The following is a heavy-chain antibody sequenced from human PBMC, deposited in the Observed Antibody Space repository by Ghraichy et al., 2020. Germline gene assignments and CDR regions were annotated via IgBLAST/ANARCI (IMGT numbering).Heavy chain of an antibody. CDR2: ISAYNGNT. D-gene: IGHD3-10*01. CDR1: GYTFTSYG. CDR3: ARKGYYGSLYYYYGMDV. J-gene: IGHJ6*02. Sequence: ASVKVSCKASGYTFTSYGISWVRQAPGQGLEWMGWISAYNGNTNYAQKLQGRVTMTTDTSTSTAYMELRSLRSDDTAVYYCARKGYYGSLYYYYGMDVWGQGTTVTVSS. V-gene: IGHV1-18*04.